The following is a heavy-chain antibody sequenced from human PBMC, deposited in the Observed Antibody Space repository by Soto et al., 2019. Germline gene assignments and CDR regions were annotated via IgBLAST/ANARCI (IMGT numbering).Heavy chain of an antibody. D-gene: IGHD3-9*01. Sequence: ASVKVSCKASGYTFTSYGISWVRQAPGQGLEWMGWISAYNGNTNYAQKLQGRVNMTTDTSTSTAYMELRSLRSDDTAVYYCARGIRSYDILTGHYYCYGMDDWGQGTTVTISS. CDR2: ISAYNGNT. CDR1: GYTFTSYG. J-gene: IGHJ6*02. CDR3: ARGIRSYDILTGHYYCYGMDD. V-gene: IGHV1-18*04.